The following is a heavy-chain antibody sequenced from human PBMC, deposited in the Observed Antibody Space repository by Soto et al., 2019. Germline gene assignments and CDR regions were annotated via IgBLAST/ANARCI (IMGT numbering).Heavy chain of an antibody. CDR3: AAAARRYYYYGMDV. Sequence: QVQLVQSGAEVKKPGSSVKVSCKASGGTFSSYAISWVRQAPGQGLEWMGGIIPIFGTANYAQKFQGRVTITADESTSTDYMELSSLRSEETAVYYCAAAARRYYYYGMDVWGQGTTVTVSS. V-gene: IGHV1-69*12. J-gene: IGHJ6*02. CDR2: IIPIFGTA. CDR1: GGTFSSYA.